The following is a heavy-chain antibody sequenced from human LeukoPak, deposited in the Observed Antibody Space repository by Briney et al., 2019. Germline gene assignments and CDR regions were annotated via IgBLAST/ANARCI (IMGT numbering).Heavy chain of an antibody. J-gene: IGHJ4*02. CDR3: VKDLLGYCSSTSCYATGPFDY. CDR2: ISTTGGHT. CDR1: GFSFSNYA. V-gene: IGHV3-64*05. Sequence: GGSLRLSCSASGFSFSNYAMHWVRQAPGKGLENVSAISTTGGHTYYADSVQGRFTISRDDSKNTLYVQMRSLRAEDTARYYCVKDLLGYCSSTSCYATGPFDYWGQGTLVPVSS. D-gene: IGHD2-2*01.